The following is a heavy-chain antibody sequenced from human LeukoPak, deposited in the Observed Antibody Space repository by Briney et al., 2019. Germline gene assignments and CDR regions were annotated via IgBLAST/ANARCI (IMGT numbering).Heavy chain of an antibody. CDR2: ITGTGDGT. V-gene: IGHV3-23*01. CDR3: AKAGLVRGGALDS. Sequence: EGSLRLSCAASGFTFSTYAMTWVRQAPGKGLEWVSSITGTGDGTSAADSVKGRFTISRDSSKHTLYLQMNSLRVEDTAVYYCAKAGLVRGGALDSWGQGTLVTVSS. D-gene: IGHD4/OR15-4a*01. J-gene: IGHJ4*02. CDR1: GFTFSTYA.